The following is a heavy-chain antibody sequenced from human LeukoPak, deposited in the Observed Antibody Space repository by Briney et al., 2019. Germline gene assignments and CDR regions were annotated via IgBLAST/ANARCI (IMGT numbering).Heavy chain of an antibody. V-gene: IGHV1-69*13. CDR1: GGTFSSYA. D-gene: IGHD2-21*01. Sequence: SVKVSCKASGGTFSSYAISWVRQAPGQGLEWMGGITPLFGTAKYAQKFQGRVTITADESTSTAYMELSSLRSEDTAVYYCARDSSEFRSLIPHWGQGTLVTVSS. CDR2: ITPLFGTA. CDR3: ARDSSEFRSLIPH. J-gene: IGHJ1*01.